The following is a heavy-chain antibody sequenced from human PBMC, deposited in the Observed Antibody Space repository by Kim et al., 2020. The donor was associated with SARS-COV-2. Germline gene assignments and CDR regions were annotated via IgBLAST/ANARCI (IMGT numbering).Heavy chain of an antibody. CDR2: ISYDGSNK. CDR1: GFTFSSYA. V-gene: IGHV3-30-3*01. D-gene: IGHD6-13*01. J-gene: IGHJ6*02. Sequence: GGSLRLSCAASGFTFSSYAMHWVRQAPGKGLEWVAVISYDGSNKYYADSVKGRFTISRDNSKNTLYLQMNSLRAEDTAVYYCARDRGIAAAGKPYYYYYGMAVWGQGTTVTVSS. CDR3: ARDRGIAAAGKPYYYYYGMAV.